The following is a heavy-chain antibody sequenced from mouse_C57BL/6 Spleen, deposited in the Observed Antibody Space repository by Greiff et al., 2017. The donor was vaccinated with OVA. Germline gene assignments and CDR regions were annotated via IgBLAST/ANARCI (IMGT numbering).Heavy chain of an antibody. V-gene: IGHV1-81*01. D-gene: IGHD2-1*01. Sequence: QVQLQQSGAELARPGASVKLSCKASGYTFTSYGISWVKQRPGQGLEWIGEIYPRSGNTYYNEKFKGKATLTADKSSSTAYMELRSLTSEDAAVYFCARSDGKIVWGTGTTVTVSS. CDR2: IYPRSGNT. CDR3: ARSDGKIV. CDR1: GYTFTSYG. J-gene: IGHJ1*03.